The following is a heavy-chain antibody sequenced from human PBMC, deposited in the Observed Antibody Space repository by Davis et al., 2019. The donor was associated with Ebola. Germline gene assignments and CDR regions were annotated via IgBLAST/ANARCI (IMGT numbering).Heavy chain of an antibody. CDR3: AREGIAAAVSYYGMDV. CDR2: INAGNGNT. V-gene: IGHV1-3*01. Sequence: ASVKVSCKASGYTFTSYAMHWVRQAPGQRLEWMGWINAGNGNTKYSQKFQGRVTITRDTSASTAYMELSSLRSEDTAVYYCAREGIAAAVSYYGMDVWGQGTTVTVSS. D-gene: IGHD6-13*01. CDR1: GYTFTSYA. J-gene: IGHJ6*02.